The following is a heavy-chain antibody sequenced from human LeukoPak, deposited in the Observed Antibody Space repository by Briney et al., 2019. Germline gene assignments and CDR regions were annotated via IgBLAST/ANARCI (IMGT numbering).Heavy chain of an antibody. D-gene: IGHD3-3*01. V-gene: IGHV3-21*01. Sequence: MTGGSLRLSCAASGFTFRTYGMHWVRQAPGKGLEWMSSISSSSSYIYYADSVKGRFTISRDNAKNSLYLQMNSLRAEDTAVYYCAREMPFGVVPYYFDYWGQGTLVTVSS. CDR2: ISSSSSYI. CDR1: GFTFRTYG. J-gene: IGHJ4*02. CDR3: AREMPFGVVPYYFDY.